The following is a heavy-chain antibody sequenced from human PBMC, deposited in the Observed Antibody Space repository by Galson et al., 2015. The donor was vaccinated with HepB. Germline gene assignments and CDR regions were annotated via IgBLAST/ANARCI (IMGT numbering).Heavy chain of an antibody. CDR3: ARDFSKDQILWDY. CDR1: GFTFGTYA. D-gene: IGHD4-11*01. Sequence: SLRLSCAASGFTFGTYAMHWVRQAPGKGLEWVAGTAHDGSDEHYADSVKGRFTISRDNSRNTLYLQMNRLRVEDTATYYCARDFSKDQILWDYWGQGTLVTVSS. J-gene: IGHJ4*02. V-gene: IGHV3-30-3*01. CDR2: TAHDGSDE.